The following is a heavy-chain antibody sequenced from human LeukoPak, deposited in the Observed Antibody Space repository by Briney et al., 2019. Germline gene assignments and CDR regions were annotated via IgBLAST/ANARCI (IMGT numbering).Heavy chain of an antibody. CDR1: GFTFSSYG. D-gene: IGHD3-10*01. Sequence: GGSLRLSCAASGFTFSSYGMHWVRQAPGKGLEWVAVISYDGSNKYYADSVKGRFTISRDNSKNTLYLQMNSLRAEDTAVYYCARESGNDAFDTWGQGTMVTVSS. CDR3: ARESGNDAFDT. J-gene: IGHJ3*02. CDR2: ISYDGSNK. V-gene: IGHV3-30*03.